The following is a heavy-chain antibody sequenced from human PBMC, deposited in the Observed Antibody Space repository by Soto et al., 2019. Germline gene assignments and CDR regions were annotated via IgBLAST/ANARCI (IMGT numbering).Heavy chain of an antibody. CDR3: ARGGPRGDIED. J-gene: IGHJ4*02. CDR1: GGSFSGYY. D-gene: IGHD2-21*02. Sequence: PSAALCLTCAVYGGSFSGYYWSWSRQPPGKGLEWIGEINHSGSTNYNPSLKSRVTISVDTSKNQFSLKLSSVTAADTAVYYCARGGPRGDIEDWGQGTLGSVSS. CDR2: INHSGST. V-gene: IGHV4-34*01.